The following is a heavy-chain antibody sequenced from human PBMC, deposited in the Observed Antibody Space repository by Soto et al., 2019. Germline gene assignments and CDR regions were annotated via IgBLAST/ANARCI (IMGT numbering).Heavy chain of an antibody. CDR3: ARWASGYDHVDWFAP. Sequence: TLSLTCTVSGGSISSGGYYWSWIRQHPGKGLEWIGYIYYSGSTYYNPSLKSRVTISVDTSKNQFSLKLSSVTAADTAVYYCARWASGYDHVDWFAPWGQGTLVIVSS. J-gene: IGHJ5*02. V-gene: IGHV4-31*03. CDR2: IYYSGST. CDR1: GGSISSGGYY. D-gene: IGHD5-12*01.